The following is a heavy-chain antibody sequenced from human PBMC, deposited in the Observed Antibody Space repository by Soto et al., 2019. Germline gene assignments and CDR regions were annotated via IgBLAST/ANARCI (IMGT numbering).Heavy chain of an antibody. V-gene: IGHV1-69*02. CDR2: IIPILGIA. CDR3: ARTSSYGTDAFDI. Sequence: SVKVSCKASGGTFSSYTISWVRQAPGQGLEWMGRIIPILGIANYAQKFQGRVTITADKSTSTAYMELSSLRSEDTAVYYCARTSSYGTDAFDIWGQGTMVTVSS. D-gene: IGHD4-17*01. J-gene: IGHJ3*02. CDR1: GGTFSSYT.